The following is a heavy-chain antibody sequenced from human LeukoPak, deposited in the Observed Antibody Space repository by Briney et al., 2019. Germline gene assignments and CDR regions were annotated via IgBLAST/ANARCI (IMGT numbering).Heavy chain of an antibody. J-gene: IGHJ4*02. Sequence: GGSLRLSCAASGFTVSGNYMTWVRQAPGKGLEWVSVIYASGTADYADSVKGRFIISRDTSKNTVNLQMVGLRAEDTALYYCANRGFWGQGTLVTVSS. CDR2: IYASGTA. V-gene: IGHV3-66*01. CDR3: ANRGF. CDR1: GFTVSGNY.